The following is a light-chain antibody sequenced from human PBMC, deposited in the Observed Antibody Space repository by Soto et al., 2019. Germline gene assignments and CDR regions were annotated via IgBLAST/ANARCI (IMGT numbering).Light chain of an antibody. J-gene: IGKJ2*01. CDR1: QSVSGNY. CDR3: QQYGSSPGT. V-gene: IGKV3-20*01. CDR2: AVS. Sequence: DIVLTQSPGTLSLSPGERATLSCRASQSVSGNYFAWDQQKPGQAPRLLIYAVSGRATGIPDRFSGSGSGTDFTLTISRLEPEDFAVYYCQQYGSSPGTFGQGTKLEIK.